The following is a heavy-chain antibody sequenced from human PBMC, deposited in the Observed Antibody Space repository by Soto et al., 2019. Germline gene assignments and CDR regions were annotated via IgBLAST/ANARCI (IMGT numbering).Heavy chain of an antibody. CDR1: GFTFISST. CDR2: IVVYTGDT. V-gene: IGHV1-58*01. D-gene: IGHD3-10*01. CDR3: ARGGTYYYGSGSYYPASFDI. J-gene: IGHJ3*02. Sequence: SGKVSCKASGFTFISSTVQWVRQARGQTLEWIGWIVVYTGDTIYAQNLQGRVIVTRDTSTNTAYMELRSLRSDDTAVYYCARGGTYYYGSGSYYPASFDIWGQGTMVTVSS.